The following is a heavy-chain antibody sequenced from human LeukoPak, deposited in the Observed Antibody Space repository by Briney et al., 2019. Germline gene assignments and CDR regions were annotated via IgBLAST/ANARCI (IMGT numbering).Heavy chain of an antibody. J-gene: IGHJ5*02. Sequence: ASVKVSCKASGYTFTNFYIHWVREAPGQELEWVGCINSNSGVTNSAQRFQGRVTMPRDTSITTAYMELSGLRSDDTAIYYCARGKLAAPGRTGYNWFDPWGQGTLVTVSS. D-gene: IGHD6-13*01. CDR1: GYTFTNFY. CDR3: ARGKLAAPGRTGYNWFDP. V-gene: IGHV1-2*02. CDR2: INSNSGVT.